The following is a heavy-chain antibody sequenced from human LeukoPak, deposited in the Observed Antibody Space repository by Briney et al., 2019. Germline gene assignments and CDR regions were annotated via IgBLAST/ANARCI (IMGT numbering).Heavy chain of an antibody. CDR3: ARDQYSSGRSRGWFDP. CDR1: GYTFTSYG. Sequence: ASVKVSCEASGYTFTSYGISWVRQAPGQGLEWMGWISAYNGNTNYAQKLQGRVTMTTDTSTSTAYMELRSLRSDDTAVYYCARDQYSSGRSRGWFDPWGQGTLSPSPQ. V-gene: IGHV1-18*04. J-gene: IGHJ5*02. D-gene: IGHD6-19*01. CDR2: ISAYNGNT.